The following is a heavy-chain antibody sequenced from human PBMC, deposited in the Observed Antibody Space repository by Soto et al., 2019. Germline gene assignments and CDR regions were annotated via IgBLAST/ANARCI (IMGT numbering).Heavy chain of an antibody. D-gene: IGHD6-13*01. CDR2: IYPGASDT. CDR1: GFSFTSYW. Sequence: EVQLVQSGAEVKKPGESLKISCKGSGFSFTSYWIGWVRQMPGKGLEWMGIIYPGASDTRYSPSFQGQVTISADKSISTAHPQWSSLEASDTAMYYYARVIAPAGPRFYYYYYGMDVWGQGTTLTVSS. CDR3: ARVIAPAGPRFYYYYYGMDV. V-gene: IGHV5-51*01. J-gene: IGHJ6*02.